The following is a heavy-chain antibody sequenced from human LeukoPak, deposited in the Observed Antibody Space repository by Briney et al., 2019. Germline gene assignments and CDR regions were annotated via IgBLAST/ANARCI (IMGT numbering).Heavy chain of an antibody. V-gene: IGHV3-9*01. CDR3: AKDRLYYYDSSGCYFDY. Sequence: PGRSLRLSCAASGFTFDDYAMPWVRQAPGKGLEWVSGISWNSGSVGYADSVKGRFTISRDNAKNSLYLQMNSLRAEDTALYYCAKDRLYYYDSSGCYFDYWGQGTLVTVSS. CDR2: ISWNSGSV. J-gene: IGHJ4*02. CDR1: GFTFDDYA. D-gene: IGHD3-22*01.